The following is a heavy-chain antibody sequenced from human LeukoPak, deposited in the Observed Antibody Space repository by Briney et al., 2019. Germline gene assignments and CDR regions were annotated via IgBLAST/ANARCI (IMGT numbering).Heavy chain of an antibody. CDR3: AHRRGAYTYGYSYFDY. V-gene: IGHV2-5*02. D-gene: IGHD5-18*01. CDR1: GFSLSTSRVG. CDR2: IDGDDDK. Sequence: SGPTLVNPTQTLTLTCTFSGFSLSTSRVGVGWIRQPPGKALEWLALIDGDDDKRYSPSLKSRLTITKDTSKNQVVLTMTNMDPVDTATYYCAHRRGAYTYGYSYFDYWGQGTLVPVSS. J-gene: IGHJ4*02.